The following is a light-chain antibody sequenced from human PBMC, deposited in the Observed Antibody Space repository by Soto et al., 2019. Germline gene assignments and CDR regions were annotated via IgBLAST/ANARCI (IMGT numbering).Light chain of an antibody. CDR3: QKYNGAPLT. J-gene: IGKJ4*01. Sequence: DIQMTQSPSSLSASVGDRVTITCRASQGISIYLAWYQQKPGKVPKLLIYDASTLQSGVPSRFSGSGSGTDFTLTISGLQPEDVAPYYCQKYNGAPLTFGGGTXVXIK. V-gene: IGKV1-27*01. CDR2: DAS. CDR1: QGISIY.